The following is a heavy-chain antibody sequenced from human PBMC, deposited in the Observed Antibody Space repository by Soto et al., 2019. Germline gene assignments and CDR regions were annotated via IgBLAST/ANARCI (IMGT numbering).Heavy chain of an antibody. CDR2: IIPIFGTA. J-gene: IGHJ4*02. V-gene: IGHV1-69*01. D-gene: IGHD1-26*01. Sequence: QVQLVQSGAEVKKPGSSVKVSCKASGGTFSSDSINWVRQASGQGLEWMGEIIPIFGTANYAQKFQGRVTITADESTSTAYMELSSLRSEDTAVYYCARDGGRHSGGIDYWGQGTLVTVSS. CDR3: ARDGGRHSGGIDY. CDR1: GGTFSSDS.